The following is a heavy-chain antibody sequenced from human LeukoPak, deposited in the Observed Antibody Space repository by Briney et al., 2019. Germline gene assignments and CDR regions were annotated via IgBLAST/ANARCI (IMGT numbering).Heavy chain of an antibody. CDR1: GGSISSSSYY. CDR3: TSRELFAPHAFDI. V-gene: IGHV4-39*02. Sequence: SETLSLTCTVSGGSISSSSYYWGWIRQPPGKGLEWIGSIYYSGSTYYNPSLKSRVTISVDTSKNHFSLQLSSGTAADTAVYYCTSRELFAPHAFDIWGQGTMVTVSS. D-gene: IGHD1-7*01. J-gene: IGHJ3*02. CDR2: IYYSGST.